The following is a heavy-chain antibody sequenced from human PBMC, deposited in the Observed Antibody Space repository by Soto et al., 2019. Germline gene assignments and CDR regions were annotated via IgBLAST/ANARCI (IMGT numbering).Heavy chain of an antibody. Sequence: QVQLVQSGAEVRQPASSVKVSCKTSGGTFSSYAISWVRQAPGQGLEWMGGIVPIVDTSTYAQKFQGRVTVTADESKSTAYMGLSSLRSDDTAIYYCVRVVAIPGYPDNWGQGTLVTVSS. D-gene: IGHD5-12*01. CDR2: IVPIVDTS. CDR3: VRVVAIPGYPDN. CDR1: GGTFSSYA. J-gene: IGHJ4*02. V-gene: IGHV1-69*12.